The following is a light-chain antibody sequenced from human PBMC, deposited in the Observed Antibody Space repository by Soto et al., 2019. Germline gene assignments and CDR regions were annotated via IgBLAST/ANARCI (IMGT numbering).Light chain of an antibody. CDR1: QSFSSSY. V-gene: IGKV3-20*01. Sequence: EIVLTQSPGNLSLSPGERATLSCRASQSFSSSYLAWYQQKPGQAPRLLIYGASSRATGIPDRFSGSGSGKDFTLTISRLEPEDFAVYYCQQYGISPSTFGQGTRLEMK. CDR3: QQYGISPST. CDR2: GAS. J-gene: IGKJ5*01.